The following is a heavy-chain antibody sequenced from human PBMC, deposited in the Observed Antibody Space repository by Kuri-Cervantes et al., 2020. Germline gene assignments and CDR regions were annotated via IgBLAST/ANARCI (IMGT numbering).Heavy chain of an antibody. CDR1: GFTFSSYA. CDR2: ISYDGSNK. D-gene: IGHD3-10*01. J-gene: IGHJ4*02. Sequence: LSLTCAASGFTFSSYAMHWVRQAPGKGLEWVAVISYDGSNKYYADSVKGRFTISRDNSKNTLYLQMNSLRAEDTAVYYCAREYGSGSGYFDYWGQGTLVTVSS. CDR3: AREYGSGSGYFDY. V-gene: IGHV3-30-3*01.